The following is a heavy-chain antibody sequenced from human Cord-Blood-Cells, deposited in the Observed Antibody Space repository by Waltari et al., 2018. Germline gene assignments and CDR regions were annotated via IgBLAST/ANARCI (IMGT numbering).Heavy chain of an antibody. CDR2: INSSGSTI. J-gene: IGHJ4*02. CDR1: GLTFSSYE. CDR3: ARALYWGSMDY. Sequence: EVQLVESGGGLVQPGGSLRLSCVASGLTFSSYEMNWVRQAPGKGLEWVSYINSSGSTIYYADSVKGRFTISRDNAKNSLYLQMNSLRAEDTAVYYCARALYWGSMDYWGQGTLVTVSS. V-gene: IGHV3-48*03. D-gene: IGHD7-27*01.